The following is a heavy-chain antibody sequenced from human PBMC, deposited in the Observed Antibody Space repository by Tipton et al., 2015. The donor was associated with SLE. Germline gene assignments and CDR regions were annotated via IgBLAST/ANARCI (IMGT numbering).Heavy chain of an antibody. Sequence: TLSLTCTVSGDSISRSNHYWGWIRQPPGKGLEWFGSTYSSGGTYYNPSLKSRVTTSVDTSKTHFSLKLSSVTAADTAIYYCARLGPHSTYTSGWYVDQWGQGTLVTVSS. J-gene: IGHJ4*02. CDR2: TYSSGGT. D-gene: IGHD6-19*01. V-gene: IGHV4-39*07. CDR3: ARLGPHSTYTSGWYVDQ. CDR1: GDSISRSNHY.